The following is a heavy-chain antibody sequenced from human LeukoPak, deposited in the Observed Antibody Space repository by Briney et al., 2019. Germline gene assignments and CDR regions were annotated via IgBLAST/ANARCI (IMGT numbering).Heavy chain of an antibody. CDR2: IKEDGSEK. CDR3: ATDQDHGYFRH. Sequence: GGSLRLSCAASGFTFSSYSMNWVRQAPGKEPEWVANIKEDGSEKYYEDSVRGRFTISRDNAKNTLFLDMNSLRAEDTAVFYCATDQDHGYFRHWGQGSLVTVSS. J-gene: IGHJ1*01. V-gene: IGHV3-7*01. D-gene: IGHD4-17*01. CDR1: GFTFSSYS.